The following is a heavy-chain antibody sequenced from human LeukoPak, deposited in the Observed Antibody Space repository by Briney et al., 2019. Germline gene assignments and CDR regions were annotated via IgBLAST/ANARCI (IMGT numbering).Heavy chain of an antibody. CDR3: AKGLTIFGQLDY. J-gene: IGHJ4*02. Sequence: PGGTLRLSCAASGFTFSSYAMSWVRQAPGKGLEWVSAISGSGGSTYYADSVKGRFTISRDNSKNPLYLQMNSLRAEDTAVYYCAKGLTIFGQLDYWGQGTLVTVSS. D-gene: IGHD3-3*01. V-gene: IGHV3-23*01. CDR2: ISGSGGST. CDR1: GFTFSSYA.